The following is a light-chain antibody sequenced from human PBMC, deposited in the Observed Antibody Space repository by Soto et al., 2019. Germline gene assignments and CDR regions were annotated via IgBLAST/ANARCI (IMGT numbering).Light chain of an antibody. J-gene: IGLJ2*01. CDR3: SSYTSSNTHVV. CDR2: EVT. V-gene: IGLV2-14*01. CDR1: SSDVGGYNY. Sequence: HSALTQPASVSGSPGQSVTISCTGTSSDVGGYNYVSWYQQHPGKAPKLMIYEVTNRPSGVSNRFSGSKSGNTASLTISGLQAEDEADYYCSSYTSSNTHVVFGGGTKLTVL.